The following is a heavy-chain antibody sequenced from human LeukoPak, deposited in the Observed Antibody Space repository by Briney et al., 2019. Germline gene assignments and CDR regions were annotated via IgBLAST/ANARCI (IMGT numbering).Heavy chain of an antibody. D-gene: IGHD1-1*01. CDR3: VRENVEGEAYGMDV. J-gene: IGHJ6*02. V-gene: IGHV1-8*01. CDR1: GYTFTSYD. CDR2: MNPNSGNT. Sequence: ASVKVSCKASGYTFTSYDINWVRQATGQGLEWMGWMNPNSGNTGYAQKFQGRVTMTRNTSISTAYMELSSLRSEDTAVYYCVRENVEGEAYGMDVWGQGTTVTVSS.